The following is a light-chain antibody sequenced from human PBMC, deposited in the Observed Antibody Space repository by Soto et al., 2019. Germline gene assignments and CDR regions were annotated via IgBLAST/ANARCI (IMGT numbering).Light chain of an antibody. J-gene: IGKJ1*01. CDR3: QQYSIWRT. V-gene: IGKV3-15*01. Sequence: EIVMTQSPATLSVSPWERATLSCRASQSVSSSYLAWYQQKPGQAPRLLIYAASTRATGIPARFSGSGSGAEFTLTISGLQSEDFAVYYCQQYSIWRTFGQGTKVDIK. CDR2: AAS. CDR1: QSVSSSY.